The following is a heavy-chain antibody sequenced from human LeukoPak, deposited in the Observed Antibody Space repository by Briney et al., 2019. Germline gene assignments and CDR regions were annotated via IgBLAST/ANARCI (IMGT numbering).Heavy chain of an antibody. D-gene: IGHD2-15*01. CDR2: IYYTGST. V-gene: IGHV4-39*01. CDR3: ARALGYCSGGSCTRGYNWFDP. Sequence: KPSETLSLTCTISGGSISSISYYWGWIRQPPGKGLEWIGSIYYTGSTYHNPSLKSRVTVSVDTSKNQFSLNLRSVTAADTAVYYCARALGYCSGGSCTRGYNWFDPWGQGTLVTVPS. J-gene: IGHJ5*02. CDR1: GGSISSISYY.